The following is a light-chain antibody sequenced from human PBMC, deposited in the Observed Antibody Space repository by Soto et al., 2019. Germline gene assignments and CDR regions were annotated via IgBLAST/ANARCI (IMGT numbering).Light chain of an antibody. Sequence: EIVLTQSPATLSLSPVERATLSGRASQSVSSYLAWYQQKLGQAPRLLIYDASNRATGVPARFSGSGSGTDFTLTISSLEPEDFAVYYCQQRSNWPLTFGQGTRLEIK. CDR2: DAS. CDR3: QQRSNWPLT. J-gene: IGKJ5*01. V-gene: IGKV3-11*01. CDR1: QSVSSY.